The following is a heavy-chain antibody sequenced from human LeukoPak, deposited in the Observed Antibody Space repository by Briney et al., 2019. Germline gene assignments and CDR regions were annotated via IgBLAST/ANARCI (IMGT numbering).Heavy chain of an antibody. CDR3: ARHSRAYSSTSGTFEY. CDR1: GASISDYY. Sequence: SETLSLTCTVSGASISDYYWSWIRQPPGKGLEWFGYIYYTGSTKYNSSLESRVTISIDTSKNHLYLKLSSVTAADTAIYYCARHSRAYSSTSGTFEYWGQGTLVTVSS. D-gene: IGHD2-2*01. CDR2: IYYTGST. J-gene: IGHJ4*02. V-gene: IGHV4-59*08.